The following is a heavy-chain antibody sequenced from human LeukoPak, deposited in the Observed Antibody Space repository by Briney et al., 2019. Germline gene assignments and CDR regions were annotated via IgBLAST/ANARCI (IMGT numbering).Heavy chain of an antibody. CDR1: GGSISSGRYY. V-gene: IGHV4-39*01. J-gene: IGHJ5*02. Sequence: PSETLSLTCSVSGGSISSGRYYWVWIRQPPGKGLELIASIDYSGSTYYNPSLKSRVTISVDTSKNQFSLKLSSVTAADTALYYCARQHTRIAVPALLDLWGHGTLVTVSS. D-gene: IGHD6-19*01. CDR2: IDYSGST. CDR3: ARQHTRIAVPALLDL.